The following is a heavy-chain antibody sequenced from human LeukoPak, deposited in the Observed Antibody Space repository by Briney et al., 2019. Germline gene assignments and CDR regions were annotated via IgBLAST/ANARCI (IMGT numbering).Heavy chain of an antibody. CDR3: AREGHYDILTGYYRGC. D-gene: IGHD3-9*01. J-gene: IGHJ4*02. Sequence: GGSLRLSCAASGFTVSSNYMSWVRQAPGKGLEWVSVIYSGGSTYYADSVKGRFTISRDNSKNTLYLQMNSLRAEDTAVYYCAREGHYDILTGYYRGCWGQGTLVTVSS. CDR1: GFTVSSNY. CDR2: IYSGGST. V-gene: IGHV3-53*01.